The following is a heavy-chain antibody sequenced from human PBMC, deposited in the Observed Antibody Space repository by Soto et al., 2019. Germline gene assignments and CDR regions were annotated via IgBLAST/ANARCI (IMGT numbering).Heavy chain of an antibody. CDR1: GGSISSNNW. D-gene: IGHD6-13*01. CDR2: IHHRGSS. J-gene: IGHJ4*02. V-gene: IGHV4-4*02. Sequence: SETLSLTCAVSGGSISSNNWWSWFRKPPGKGLEWIGEIHHRGSSNYNPSLKSRLTISVDKSKNQFSLKLNSVTAADTAVYYCTSAVGRVAAAGTHYPVTYWGQGTLVTVSS. CDR3: TSAVGRVAAAGTHYPVTY.